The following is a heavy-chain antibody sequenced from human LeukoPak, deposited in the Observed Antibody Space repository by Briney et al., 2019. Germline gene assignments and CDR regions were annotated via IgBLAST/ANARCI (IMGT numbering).Heavy chain of an antibody. J-gene: IGHJ5*02. D-gene: IGHD4-23*01. V-gene: IGHV4-59*01. CDR3: ARDYGGNLRLFDP. Sequence: SETLSLTCTVSGDSISNYYWNWIRQSPGKGLEWIGYIYKPGSTNYNPSLKSRVTMSLDTSKNQFSLKLSSVTAADTAVYYCARDYGGNLRLFDPRGQGTLVTVSS. CDR2: IYKPGST. CDR1: GDSISNYY.